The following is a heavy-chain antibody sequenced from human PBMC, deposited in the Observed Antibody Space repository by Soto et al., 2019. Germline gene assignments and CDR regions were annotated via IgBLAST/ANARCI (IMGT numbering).Heavy chain of an antibody. J-gene: IGHJ4*02. D-gene: IGHD3-3*01. V-gene: IGHV5-10-1*01. Sequence: PGESLNISGHGSGDSLTSYWISLFRQLPLKCLYSMGRIDPSDSYTNYSPSFQGHVTISADKSISTAYLQWSSLKASDTAMYYCARHRRYDFWSGSNTLYYFDYWGQGTLVTVSS. CDR3: ARHRRYDFWSGSNTLYYFDY. CDR1: GDSLTSYW. CDR2: IDPSDSYT.